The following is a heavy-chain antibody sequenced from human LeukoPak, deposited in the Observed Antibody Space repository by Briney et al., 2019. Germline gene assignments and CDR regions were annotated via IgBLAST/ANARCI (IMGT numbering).Heavy chain of an antibody. CDR1: GFTFSSYW. D-gene: IGHD3-3*01. Sequence: PGGSLRLSCAASGFTFSSYWMHWVRQAPGKGLMWVSRIDSDGTGTRYADSVKGRFTISRDNAKNTLYLQMNSLRVEDTAVYYCARDLLGVGWGQGTLVTVSS. CDR3: ARDLLGVG. V-gene: IGHV3-74*01. CDR2: IDSDGTGT. J-gene: IGHJ4*02.